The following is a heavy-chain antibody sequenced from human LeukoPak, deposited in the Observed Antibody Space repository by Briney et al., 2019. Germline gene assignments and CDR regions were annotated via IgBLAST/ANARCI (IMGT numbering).Heavy chain of an antibody. CDR3: ATSYYGSGTYYNWFDP. J-gene: IGHJ5*02. V-gene: IGHV4-59*01. Sequence: SETLSLTCTVSGGSISRNYWSWIRQTPGKGLEWIGYIHSIGTTNYNPSLESRLTISINTSKNQFSLKLSSVTAADTAVYYCATSYYGSGTYYNWFDPWGQGTLVTVSS. CDR2: IHSIGTT. CDR1: GGSISRNY. D-gene: IGHD3-10*01.